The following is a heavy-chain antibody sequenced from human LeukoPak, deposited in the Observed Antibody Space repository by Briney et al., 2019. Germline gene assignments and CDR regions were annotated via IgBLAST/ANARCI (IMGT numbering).Heavy chain of an antibody. CDR2: IYYSGST. D-gene: IGHD4-23*01. CDR3: ARDTHYGGLDY. V-gene: IGHV4-30-4*08. Sequence: SETLSLTCTVSGGSISSSSYYWGWIRQPPGKGLEWIGYIYYSGSTYYNPSLKSRVTISVDTSKNQFSLKLSSVTAADTAVYYCARDTHYGGLDYWGQGTLVTVSS. J-gene: IGHJ4*02. CDR1: GGSISSSSYY.